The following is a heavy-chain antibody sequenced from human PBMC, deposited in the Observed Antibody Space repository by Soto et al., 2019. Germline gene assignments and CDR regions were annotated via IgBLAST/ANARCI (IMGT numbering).Heavy chain of an antibody. D-gene: IGHD1-7*01. CDR3: ARARNYWSEYYYYMDV. Sequence: SETLSLTCAVYGGSFSSYYWSWIRQPPGKGLEWIGYIYYNGSTNYNPSLKSRVTISVDTSKNQFSLKLSSVTAADTAVYYCARARNYWSEYYYYMDVWGKGTTVTVSS. CDR1: GGSFSSYY. CDR2: IYYNGST. V-gene: IGHV4-59*01. J-gene: IGHJ6*03.